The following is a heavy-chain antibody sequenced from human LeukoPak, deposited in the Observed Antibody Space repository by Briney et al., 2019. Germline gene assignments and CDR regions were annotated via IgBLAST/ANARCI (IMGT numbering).Heavy chain of an antibody. Sequence: SVKVSCKAPGGTFSSYAISWARQAPGQGLEWMGGIIPIFGTANYAQKFQGRVTITADESTSTAYMELSSLRSEDTAVYYCASATLYCSSTSCYAFREYYFDYWGQGTLVTVSS. D-gene: IGHD2-2*01. V-gene: IGHV1-69*13. CDR3: ASATLYCSSTSCYAFREYYFDY. J-gene: IGHJ4*02. CDR2: IIPIFGTA. CDR1: GGTFSSYA.